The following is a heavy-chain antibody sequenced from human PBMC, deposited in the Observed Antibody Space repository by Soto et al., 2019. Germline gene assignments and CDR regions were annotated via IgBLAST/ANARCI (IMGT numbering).Heavy chain of an antibody. CDR2: INSDGSTT. J-gene: IGHJ4*02. CDR1: GFTFSTYW. CDR3: ARVGQGRYYFDY. Sequence: EVHLVESGGGLVQPGGSLRLSCAGSGFTFSTYWMHWVRQVPGKGLVWVSRINSDGSTTSYADSVKGRVTISRDNAKDTLYLHMNSLSAADTAVYYCARVGQGRYYFDYWGQGTLVTVSS. V-gene: IGHV3-74*01.